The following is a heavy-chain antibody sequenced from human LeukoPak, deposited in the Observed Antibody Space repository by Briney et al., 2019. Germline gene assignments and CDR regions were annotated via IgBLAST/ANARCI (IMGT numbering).Heavy chain of an antibody. V-gene: IGHV4-39*07. Sequence: PSETLSLTCTVSGDSISSSSDYWGWIRQPPEKGLEWIGSIYYSGSTYYNPSLKSRVTISVDTSKNQFSLKLSSVTAADTAVYYCAMDPHLRGWLATYWYYYMDVWGKGTTVTVSS. CDR1: GDSISSSSDY. J-gene: IGHJ6*03. CDR3: AMDPHLRGWLATYWYYYMDV. D-gene: IGHD6-19*01. CDR2: IYYSGST.